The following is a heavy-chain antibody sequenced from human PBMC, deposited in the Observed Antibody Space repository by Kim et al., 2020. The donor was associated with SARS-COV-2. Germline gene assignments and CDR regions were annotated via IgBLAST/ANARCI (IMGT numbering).Heavy chain of an antibody. Sequence: SETLSLTCTVSGGSVSSGSYYWSWIRQPPGKGLEWIGYIYYSGSTNYNPSLKSRVTISVDTSKNQFSLKLSSVTAADTAVYYCARFEAVSPLFDYWGQGT. V-gene: IGHV4-61*01. CDR3: ARFEAVSPLFDY. CDR1: GGSVSSGSYY. CDR2: IYYSGST. J-gene: IGHJ4*02.